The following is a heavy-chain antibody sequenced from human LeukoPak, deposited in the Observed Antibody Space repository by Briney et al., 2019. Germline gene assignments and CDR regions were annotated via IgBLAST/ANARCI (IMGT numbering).Heavy chain of an antibody. CDR3: ARSGGVFRFPGWFDP. CDR2: IDDIGNT. D-gene: IGHD3-3*01. Sequence: KASQTLSLTWTVAAGSISSNYWSWTRQPPGKGREWIVYIDDIGNTNYNPSLKSRITLSLDTAKNQISLKLSSVTAADPAVYYCARSGGVFRFPGWFDPWGQGTLVTVSS. V-gene: IGHV4-59*08. CDR1: AGSISSNY. J-gene: IGHJ5*02.